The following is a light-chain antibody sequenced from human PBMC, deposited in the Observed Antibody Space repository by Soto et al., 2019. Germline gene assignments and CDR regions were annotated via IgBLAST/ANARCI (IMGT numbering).Light chain of an antibody. J-gene: IGLJ1*01. CDR3: SSYTSSTTYV. CDR2: DVS. Sequence: QSAVTQPASVSASPGQSIAISCTGPSSDVGGYNYVSWYQQHPGKAPKLMIYDVSNRPSGVSNRFSGSKSGNTASLTISGLQAEDEADYYCSSYTSSTTYVFGTGTKVTVL. V-gene: IGLV2-14*01. CDR1: SSDVGGYNY.